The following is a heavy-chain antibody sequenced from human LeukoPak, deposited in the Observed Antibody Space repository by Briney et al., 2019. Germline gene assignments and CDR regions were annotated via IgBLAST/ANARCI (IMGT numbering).Heavy chain of an antibody. CDR2: ISSSSSYI. D-gene: IGHD3-16*01. CDR1: GFTFSSYS. CDR3: ARGGSDYVWGSPDY. J-gene: IGHJ4*02. V-gene: IGHV3-21*01. Sequence: PGGSLRLSCAASGFTFSSYSMNWVRQAPGKGLGWVSSISSSSSYIYYADSVKGRFTISRDNSKNTLFLQMNSLRGDDTAVYYCARGGSDYVWGSPDYWGQGTLVTVS.